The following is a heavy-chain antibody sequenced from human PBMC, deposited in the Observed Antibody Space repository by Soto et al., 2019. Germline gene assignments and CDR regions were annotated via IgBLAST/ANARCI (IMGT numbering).Heavy chain of an antibody. CDR3: ARSAAGPSKLDY. D-gene: IGHD6-13*01. Sequence: GALVKFSCKASGGTFSSFTISWVRQAPGQVLECMGRIIPMLGIANYXXKVQGRVXXTADKSTSIAXVELSXVRSEDTAVYYCARSAAGPSKLDYWAQGTLVTVSS. CDR1: GGTFSSFT. J-gene: IGHJ4*02. V-gene: IGHV1-69*02. CDR2: IIPMLGIA.